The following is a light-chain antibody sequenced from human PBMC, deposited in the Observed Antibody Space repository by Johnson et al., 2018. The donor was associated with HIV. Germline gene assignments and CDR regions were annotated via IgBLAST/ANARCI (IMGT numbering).Light chain of an antibody. CDR1: SSNIGNNY. CDR3: GRGAERLSTYV. Sequence: QSVLTQPPSVSAAPGQKVTISCSGSSSNIGNNYVSWYQQLPGTAPKLLIYDNNKRPSGIPDRFSGSKSGTSATLGITGLQTRDEADYYCGRGAERLSTYVYGPGTKFTV. CDR2: DNN. V-gene: IGLV1-51*01. J-gene: IGLJ1*01.